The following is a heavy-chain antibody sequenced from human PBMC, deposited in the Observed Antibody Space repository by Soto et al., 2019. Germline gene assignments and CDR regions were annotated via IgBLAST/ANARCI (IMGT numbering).Heavy chain of an antibody. V-gene: IGHV1-69*01. J-gene: IGHJ4*02. Sequence: QVQLVQSGAEVKKPGSSVKVSCKAYGGSFRGYAVSWVRQAPGQGLEWVGGIIPNFGTSNYAQKFQGRVNINADESRTTTYMERSSLRSDDTAFYYCARERPDDYGDYGSDYWGQGTLVTVSS. CDR2: IIPNFGTS. CDR3: ARERPDDYGDYGSDY. CDR1: GGSFRGYA. D-gene: IGHD4-17*01.